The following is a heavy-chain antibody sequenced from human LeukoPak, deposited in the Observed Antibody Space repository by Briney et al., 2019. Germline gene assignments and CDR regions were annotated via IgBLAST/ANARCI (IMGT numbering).Heavy chain of an antibody. D-gene: IGHD6-13*01. V-gene: IGHV1-69*05. Sequence: GASVKVSCKASGGTFSSYAISWVRQAPGQGLEWMGGIIPIFGTANYAQKFQGRVTITTDESTSTAYMELSGLRSEDTAVYFCARGIAAAYNWFDPWGQGTLVTVSS. CDR2: IIPIFGTA. J-gene: IGHJ5*02. CDR3: ARGIAAAYNWFDP. CDR1: GGTFSSYA.